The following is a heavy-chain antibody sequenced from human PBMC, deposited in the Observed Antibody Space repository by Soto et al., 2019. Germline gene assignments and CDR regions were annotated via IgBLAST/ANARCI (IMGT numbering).Heavy chain of an antibody. J-gene: IGHJ3*02. CDR1: GGSISSGGYS. V-gene: IGHV4-30-2*01. CDR3: ARDRNSGSPNAFDI. Sequence: SETLSLTCAVSGGSISSGGYSWSWIRQPPGKGLEWIGYIYHSGSTYYNPSLKSRVTISVDRSKNQFSLKLSSVTAADTAVYYCARDRNSGSPNAFDIWGQGTMVTVSS. CDR2: IYHSGST. D-gene: IGHD1-26*01.